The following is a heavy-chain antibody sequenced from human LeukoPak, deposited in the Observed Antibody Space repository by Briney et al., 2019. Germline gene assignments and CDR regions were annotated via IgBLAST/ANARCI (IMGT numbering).Heavy chain of an antibody. V-gene: IGHV3-66*04. Sequence: GGSLRLSCAASGFTVSSNYMSWVRQAPGKGLEWVSVIYSGGSTYYADSVKGRFTISRDNSKNTLYLQMNSLKAEDTAVYYCARLKGYLDILTGFEYYFDYWGQGTLVTVSS. J-gene: IGHJ4*02. CDR2: IYSGGST. CDR1: GFTVSSNY. D-gene: IGHD3-9*01. CDR3: ARLKGYLDILTGFEYYFDY.